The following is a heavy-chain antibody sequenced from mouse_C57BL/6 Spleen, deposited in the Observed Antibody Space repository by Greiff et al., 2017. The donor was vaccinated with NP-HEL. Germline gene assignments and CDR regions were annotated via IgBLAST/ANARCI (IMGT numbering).Heavy chain of an antibody. V-gene: IGHV5-4*03. CDR1: GFTFSSYA. Sequence: EVMLVESGGGLVKPGGSLKLSCAASGFTFSSYAMSWVRQTPEKRLEWVATISDGGSYTYYPDNVKGRFTISRDNAKNNLYLQMSHLKSEDTAMYYCARAYYYGSSLYYFDYWGQGTTLTVSS. CDR3: ARAYYYGSSLYYFDY. D-gene: IGHD1-1*01. CDR2: ISDGGSYT. J-gene: IGHJ2*01.